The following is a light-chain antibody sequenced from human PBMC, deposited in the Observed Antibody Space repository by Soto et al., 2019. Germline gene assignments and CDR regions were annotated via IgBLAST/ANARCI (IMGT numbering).Light chain of an antibody. J-gene: IGLJ1*01. CDR3: RSSVGSSTSRLYV. V-gene: IGLV2-23*01. Sequence: QSVLTQPASVSGSPGQSITISCTGTSSDVGSYNLVSWYQQHPGKAPKLMIYEGSKRPSGVSNRFSGSKSGNTASLTISGLQAEDEADYYCRSSVGSSTSRLYVFGTGTKVTVL. CDR2: EGS. CDR1: SSDVGSYNL.